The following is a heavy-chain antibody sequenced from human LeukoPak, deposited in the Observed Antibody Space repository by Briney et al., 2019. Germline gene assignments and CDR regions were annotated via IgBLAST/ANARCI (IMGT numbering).Heavy chain of an antibody. J-gene: IGHJ6*02. CDR3: ARDQYCSSTSCHVTTYQSSGYYYYYGMDV. Sequence: GGSLRLSCAASGFTFSDYYMSWIRQAPGKGLEWVSYISSSGSTIYYADSVKGRFTISRDNAKNSLCLQMNSLRAEDTAVYYCARDQYCSSTSCHVTTYQSSGYYYYYGMDVWGQGTTVTVSS. CDR1: GFTFSDYY. V-gene: IGHV3-11*01. D-gene: IGHD2-2*01. CDR2: ISSSGSTI.